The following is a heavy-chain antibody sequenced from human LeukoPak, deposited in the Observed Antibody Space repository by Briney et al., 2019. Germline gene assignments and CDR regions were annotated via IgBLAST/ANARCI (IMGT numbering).Heavy chain of an antibody. D-gene: IGHD1-26*01. CDR3: ASYAVGQWDRLGWFDP. CDR2: IYYSGST. CDR1: GGSISSYY. Sequence: PSETLSLTCTVYGGSISSYYCGWVRRPPGKGLEWLGYIYYSGSTNYNPSLKSRVTISVDTSKNQFSLKLSSVTAADTAVYYCASYAVGQWDRLGWFDPWGQGTLVTVSS. V-gene: IGHV4-59*01. J-gene: IGHJ5*02.